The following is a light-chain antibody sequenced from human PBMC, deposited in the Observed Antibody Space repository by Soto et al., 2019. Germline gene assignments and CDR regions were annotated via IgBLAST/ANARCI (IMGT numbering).Light chain of an antibody. CDR1: SSDIGGYRY. V-gene: IGLV2-14*03. CDR3: TSYTSDSSVI. CDR2: DVT. Sequence: QSALTQPASVSGSPGQSVTISCTGTSSDIGGYRYVSWYQHRPGKAPKLMIHDVTNRPSGVSDRFSGSKSGNTASLTISGLQAEDEADYYCTSYTSDSSVIFGGGTKVTVL. J-gene: IGLJ2*01.